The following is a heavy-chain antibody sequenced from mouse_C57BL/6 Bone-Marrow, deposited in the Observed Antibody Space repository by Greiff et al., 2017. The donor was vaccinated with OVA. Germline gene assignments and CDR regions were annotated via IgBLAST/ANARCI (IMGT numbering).Heavy chain of an antibody. V-gene: IGHV7-3*01. CDR3: ARCLRYFDV. Sequence: EVKVVESGGGLVQPGGSLSLSCAASGFTFTDYYMSWVRQPPGKALEWLGFIRNKANGYTTEYSASVKGRFTISRDNSQSILYLQMNALRAEDSATDYCARCLRYFDVWGTGTTVTVSS. J-gene: IGHJ1*03. D-gene: IGHD6-2*01. CDR1: GFTFTDYY. CDR2: IRNKANGYTT.